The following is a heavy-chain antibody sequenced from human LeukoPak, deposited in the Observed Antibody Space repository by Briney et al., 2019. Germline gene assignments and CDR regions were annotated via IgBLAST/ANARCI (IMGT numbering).Heavy chain of an antibody. V-gene: IGHV4-34*01. CDR2: IYHSEGT. Sequence: SETLSLTCAVYGGSFSGYYWSWIRQPPGKGLEWIGEIYHSEGTNYNPSLKSRVTISVDTSKNQFSLKLSSVTAADTAVYYCARRYTNYAPLDYWGQGTLVTVSS. CDR3: ARRYTNYAPLDY. CDR1: GGSFSGYY. D-gene: IGHD1-1*01. J-gene: IGHJ4*02.